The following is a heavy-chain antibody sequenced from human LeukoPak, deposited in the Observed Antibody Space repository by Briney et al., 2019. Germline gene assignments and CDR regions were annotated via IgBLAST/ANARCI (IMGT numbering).Heavy chain of an antibody. CDR3: ARRPMVRGAKDLDY. Sequence: PSETLSLTCAVYGGSFSGYYWSWIRQPPGKGLEWIGEINHSGSTNYNPSLKSRVTISVDTSKNQFSLKLSSVTAADTAVYYCARRPMVRGAKDLDYWGQGTLVTVSS. D-gene: IGHD3-10*01. J-gene: IGHJ4*02. CDR2: INHSGST. V-gene: IGHV4-34*01. CDR1: GGSFSGYY.